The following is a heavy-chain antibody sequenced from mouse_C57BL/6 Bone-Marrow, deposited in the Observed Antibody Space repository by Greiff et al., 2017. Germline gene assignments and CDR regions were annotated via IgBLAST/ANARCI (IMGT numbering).Heavy chain of an antibody. CDR2: INPNYGTT. V-gene: IGHV1-39*01. Sequence: VQLKESGPELVKPGASVKISCKASGYSFTDYNMNWVKQSNGKSLEWIGVINPNYGTTSYNQKFKGKATLTVAQSSSTAYMQLNSLTSEDSAVYDGARSRLLPPYAMDYWGQGTSVTVSS. J-gene: IGHJ4*01. CDR1: GYSFTDYN. CDR3: ARSRLLPPYAMDY. D-gene: IGHD2-3*01.